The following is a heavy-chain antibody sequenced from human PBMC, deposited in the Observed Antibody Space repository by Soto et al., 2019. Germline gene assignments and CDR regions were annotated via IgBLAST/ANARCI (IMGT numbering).Heavy chain of an antibody. J-gene: IGHJ5*01. Sequence: PAWPLRLSCTASLFTFSTYAMGSVVTAPIKGLEWFSALSVSGGTTYYAESVKGRFAISRDNSKNTLNLQMNSLRAEDTAVYYCAKATSAVAIHNWFESWGQGTLVTVSS. V-gene: IGHV3-23*01. CDR3: AKATSAVAIHNWFES. CDR1: LFTFSTYA. CDR2: LSVSGGTT. D-gene: IGHD6-19*01.